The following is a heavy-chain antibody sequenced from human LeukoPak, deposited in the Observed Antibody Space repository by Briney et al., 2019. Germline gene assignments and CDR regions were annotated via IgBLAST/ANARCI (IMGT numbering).Heavy chain of an antibody. CDR1: GDSISYFY. Sequence: PSETLSLTCSVSGDSISYFYWSWIRQPPGKGLEWIGSFFLKGSTYYNPSLKSRVTISVDTSKNQFSLKLSSVTAADTAVYYCARPYYYDSSGYFDDAFDIWGQGTMVTVSS. CDR2: FFLKGST. V-gene: IGHV4-59*01. J-gene: IGHJ3*02. CDR3: ARPYYYDSSGYFDDAFDI. D-gene: IGHD3-22*01.